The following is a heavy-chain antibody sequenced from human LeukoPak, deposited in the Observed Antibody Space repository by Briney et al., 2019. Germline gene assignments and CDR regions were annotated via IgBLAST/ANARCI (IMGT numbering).Heavy chain of an antibody. J-gene: IGHJ4*02. V-gene: IGHV3-33*01. CDR3: ARGKAMVIFDY. D-gene: IGHD5-18*01. Sequence: PGRSLRLSCAASGFTFSSYGIHWVRQAPGKGLEWVAVIWYDGSNKYYADSVKGRFTISRDNSKNTLYLQMNSLRAEDTAVYYCARGKAMVIFDYWGQGTLVTVSS. CDR2: IWYDGSNK. CDR1: GFTFSSYG.